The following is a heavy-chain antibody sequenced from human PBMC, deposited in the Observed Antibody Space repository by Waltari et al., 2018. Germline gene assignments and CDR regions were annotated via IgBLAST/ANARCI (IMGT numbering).Heavy chain of an antibody. CDR2: IIPILGIA. Sequence: QVQLVQSGAEVKKPGSSVKVSCKASGGTFSSYTISWVRQAPGQGLEWMGRIIPILGIANYAQKFQGRVTINADKSTRNTYMGLSSLRSEDTAVYYCARGGGLLLDYWGQGTLVTVSS. D-gene: IGHD1-26*01. V-gene: IGHV1-69*02. J-gene: IGHJ4*02. CDR1: GGTFSSYT. CDR3: ARGGGLLLDY.